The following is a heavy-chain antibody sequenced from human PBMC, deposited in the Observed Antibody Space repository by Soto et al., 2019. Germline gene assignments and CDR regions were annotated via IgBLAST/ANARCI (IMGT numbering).Heavy chain of an antibody. CDR2: ISETGSHT. D-gene: IGHD7-27*01. CDR3: ARSLRATSPLTF. Sequence: GGALRLSCEAPGFTFTDYHMSWSRQAPGKGLEWVALISETGSHTAYAESVKGRFTISRDNARPSVFLQMNSLRSDDTAVYFCARSLRATSPLTFWGQGTPVTVSS. V-gene: IGHV3-11*06. J-gene: IGHJ4*02. CDR1: GFTFTDYH.